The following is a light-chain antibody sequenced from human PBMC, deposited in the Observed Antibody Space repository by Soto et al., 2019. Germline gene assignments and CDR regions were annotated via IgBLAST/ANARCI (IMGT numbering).Light chain of an antibody. V-gene: IGKV3-15*01. J-gene: IGKJ4*01. CDR2: AAS. CDR1: QSVRSN. Sequence: EIVMTQSPATLSVSPGERATLSCRASQSVRSNLAWHQQKPGQAPRLLIYAASTRATGVPARFSGSGSGTEFTLTISDLQSEDFAVYFCQHYDIWPLTFGGGTNADIK. CDR3: QHYDIWPLT.